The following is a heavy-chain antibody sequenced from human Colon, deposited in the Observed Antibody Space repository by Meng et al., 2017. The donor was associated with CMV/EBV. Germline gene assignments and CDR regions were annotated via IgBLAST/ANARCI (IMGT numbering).Heavy chain of an antibody. CDR3: ARSIYDSWSGYLTMFDH. D-gene: IGHD3-3*01. J-gene: IGHJ4*02. CDR1: SVSSGSYY. CDR2: VYYNGRS. Sequence: SVSSGSYYWSWVRQPPGKGLEWIGYVYYNGRSKYNPSLKSRVTTSRDTSKNQFSLTVRSLTAADTAVYYCARSIYDSWSGYLTMFDHWGQGAPVTVSS. V-gene: IGHV4-61*01.